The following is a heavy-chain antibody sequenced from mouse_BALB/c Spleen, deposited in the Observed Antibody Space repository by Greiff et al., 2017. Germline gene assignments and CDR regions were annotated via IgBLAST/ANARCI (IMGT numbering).Heavy chain of an antibody. V-gene: IGHV5-12-1*01. CDR3: AKHPVFGGAY. Sequence: EVMLVESGGGLVKPGGSLKLSCAASGFAFSSYDMSWVRQTPEKRLEWVAYISSGGGSTYYPDTVKGRFTISRDNAKNTLYLQMSSLKSEDTAMYYCAKHPVFGGAYWGQGTLVTVSA. D-gene: IGHD3-1*01. J-gene: IGHJ3*01. CDR1: GFAFSSYD. CDR2: ISSGGGST.